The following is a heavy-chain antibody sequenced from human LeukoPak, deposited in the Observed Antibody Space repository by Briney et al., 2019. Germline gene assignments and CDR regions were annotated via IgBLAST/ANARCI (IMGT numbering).Heavy chain of an antibody. Sequence: GRSLRLSCAASGFTFSSYAMHWVRQAPGKGLEWVAVISYDGSNKYYADSVKGRFTISRDNSKNTLYLQMNSLRAEDTAVYYCARDESRTTVTILNYWGQGTLVTVSS. CDR3: ARDESRTTVTILNY. V-gene: IGHV3-30-3*01. CDR2: ISYDGSNK. CDR1: GFTFSSYA. J-gene: IGHJ4*02. D-gene: IGHD4-11*01.